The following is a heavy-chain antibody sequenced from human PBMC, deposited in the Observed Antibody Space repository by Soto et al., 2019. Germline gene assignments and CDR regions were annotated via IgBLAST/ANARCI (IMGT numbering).Heavy chain of an antibody. CDR2: IDPSDSYT. D-gene: IGHD3-3*01. Sequence: GESLKISCKGSGYTFTDYWINWVRQMPGKGLEGMGRIDPSDSYTKYSPSFQGHVTISADKSISTAYLEWSSLEASDTAMYYCARARSITIFGVVGFEMDVWGQGTRVTVSS. V-gene: IGHV5-10-1*01. J-gene: IGHJ6*02. CDR3: ARARSITIFGVVGFEMDV. CDR1: GYTFTDYW.